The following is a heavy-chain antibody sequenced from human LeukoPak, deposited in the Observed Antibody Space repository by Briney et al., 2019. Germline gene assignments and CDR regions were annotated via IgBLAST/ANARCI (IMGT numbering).Heavy chain of an antibody. D-gene: IGHD2-2*01. CDR3: AREYCDSASCYLPDY. CDR1: GGSFSGYY. Sequence: SETLSLTCAVYGGSFSGYYWSWIRQPPGKGPEWIGNMYHSGSTYYNPSLKSRVTISLDTSKNQFSLKLSSVTAADTAVYYCAREYCDSASCYLPDYWGQGTLVIVSS. J-gene: IGHJ4*02. V-gene: IGHV4-34*01. CDR2: MYHSGST.